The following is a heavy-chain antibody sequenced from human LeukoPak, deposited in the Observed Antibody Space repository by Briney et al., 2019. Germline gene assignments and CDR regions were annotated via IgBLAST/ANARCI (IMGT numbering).Heavy chain of an antibody. CDR2: ISSTTSSI. Sequence: PGGSLRLSCAASGFTFSTHGMHWVRQAPGKGLEWVSYISSTTSSIYYADSVKGRFTISRDNANNSLYLHMNSLRAEDTAVYYCAKDVRQWLDAFDIWGQGTMVTVSS. CDR3: AKDVRQWLDAFDI. J-gene: IGHJ3*02. D-gene: IGHD6-19*01. V-gene: IGHV3-48*01. CDR1: GFTFSTHG.